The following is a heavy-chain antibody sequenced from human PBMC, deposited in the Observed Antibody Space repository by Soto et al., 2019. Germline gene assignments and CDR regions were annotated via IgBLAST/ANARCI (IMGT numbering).Heavy chain of an antibody. V-gene: IGHV1-18*04. Sequence: QVQLVQSGAEVRKPGASVKVSCKASGYIFSSYGISWVRQAPGQGLEWMGWISPYHGDTNYAQKLQGRVTMTTDTATSRAYMELRSLRSDDTAVYYCARDLYTYDRSGWDDAFDMRSQGTMVTVSS. CDR3: ARDLYTYDRSGWDDAFDM. D-gene: IGHD3-22*01. CDR2: ISPYHGDT. CDR1: GYIFSSYG. J-gene: IGHJ3*02.